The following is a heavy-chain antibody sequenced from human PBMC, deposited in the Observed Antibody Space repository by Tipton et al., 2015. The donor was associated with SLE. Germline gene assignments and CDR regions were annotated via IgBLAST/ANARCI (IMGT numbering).Heavy chain of an antibody. CDR3: ARVPGGFNPYGDYRHYYYMDV. CDR1: HGSISSTTYY. J-gene: IGHJ6*03. Sequence: TLSLTCTVSHGSISSTTYYWGWIRQPPGKGLEWIGSIFYTGSTFYNPSLRSRVTISIGTSTNRFSLKLSSVTAADTAVYYCARVPGGFNPYGDYRHYYYMDVWGKGTTVTVSS. V-gene: IGHV4-39*07. D-gene: IGHD4-17*01. CDR2: IFYTGST.